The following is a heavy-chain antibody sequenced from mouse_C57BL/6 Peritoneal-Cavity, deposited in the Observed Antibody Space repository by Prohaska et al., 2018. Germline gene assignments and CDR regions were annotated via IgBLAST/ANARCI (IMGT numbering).Heavy chain of an antibody. D-gene: IGHD2-1*01. CDR2: INSVCSSI. CDR1: GFTFSGFC. CDR3: MRYGNYWYFDV. Sequence: EVQLLETGGGLVQPGGSRGLSCEGSGFTFSGFCMSWVRQTHGKTMEWIGDINSVCSSINYAPSINDRFTIFRYNDKSTLYLQMSNVRSEDTATYFCMRYGNYWYFDVWGTGTTVTISS. J-gene: IGHJ1*03. V-gene: IGHV11-2*01.